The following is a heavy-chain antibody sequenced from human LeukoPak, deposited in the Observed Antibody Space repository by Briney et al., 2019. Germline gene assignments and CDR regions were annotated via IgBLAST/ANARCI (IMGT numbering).Heavy chain of an antibody. CDR1: GYAFNSYA. CDR2: VSTDGSNR. J-gene: IGHJ3*02. V-gene: IGHV3-30-3*01. CDR3: ARVQSGSDAFDI. Sequence: PLGSLRLSCAAPGYAFNSYAMHWVRPAPSKLPEGVTAVSTDGSNRAYADSVKGRFTFSRENYKKTLYLQMNSLRVEDTATYYCARVQSGSDAFDIWGQGRMVTVSS.